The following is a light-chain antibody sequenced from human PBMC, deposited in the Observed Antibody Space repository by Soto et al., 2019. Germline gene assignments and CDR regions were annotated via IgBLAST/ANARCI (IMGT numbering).Light chain of an antibody. V-gene: IGLV1-40*01. CDR1: SSNIGAGYD. J-gene: IGLJ1*01. CDR3: QSYDMSLSGSV. Sequence: QSVLTQAPSVYGAPGQRVTISCTGSSSNIGAGYDVHWYQQLPGTAPKLLIYGNSNRPSGVPDRFSGSKSGTSASLAITGLQAEDEADYYCQSYDMSLSGSVFGTGTKLTVL. CDR2: GNS.